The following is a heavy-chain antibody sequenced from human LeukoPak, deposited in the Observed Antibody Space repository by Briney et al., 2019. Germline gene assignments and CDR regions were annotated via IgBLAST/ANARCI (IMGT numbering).Heavy chain of an antibody. CDR3: ARPFNTAWVFDY. V-gene: IGHV3-66*04. J-gene: IGHJ4*02. Sequence: GGSLRLSCAASEFSVGSNYMTWVRQAPGKGLEWVSLIYSGGSTYHADSVKGRFTISRDNSKNTLYLQMNSLRAEDTAVYYCARPFNTAWVFDYWGQGTLVTVSS. D-gene: IGHD5-18*01. CDR2: IYSGGST. CDR1: EFSVGSNY.